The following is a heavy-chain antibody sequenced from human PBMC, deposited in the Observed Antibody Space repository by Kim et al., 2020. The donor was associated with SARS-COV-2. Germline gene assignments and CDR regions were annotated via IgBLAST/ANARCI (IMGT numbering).Heavy chain of an antibody. V-gene: IGHV3-48*02. CDR1: GFSFSDYS. D-gene: IGHD1-7*01. CDR2: ISRGSNAK. CDR3: ARDLHGGNWNYPFGP. J-gene: IGHJ5*02. Sequence: GGSLRLSCAASGFSFSDYSMNWVRRAPGKGLEGVSFISRGSNAKYYAASVEGRFTISRDNAKNSLYLQMNSLRDEDTAVYYCARDLHGGNWNYPFGPWG.